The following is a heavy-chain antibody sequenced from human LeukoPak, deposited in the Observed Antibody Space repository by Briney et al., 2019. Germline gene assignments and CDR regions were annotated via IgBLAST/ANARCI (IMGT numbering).Heavy chain of an antibody. D-gene: IGHD1-14*01. CDR2: IYYSGST. CDR1: GGSISSYY. J-gene: IGHJ4*02. V-gene: IGHV4-59*01. CDR3: ARGPNRYYFDY. Sequence: SETLSLTCTVSGGSISSYYWSCIRQPPGKGLEWIGYIYYSGSTNYNPSLKSRVTISVDTSKNHFSLKLSSVTAADTAVYYCARGPNRYYFDYWGQGTLVTVSS.